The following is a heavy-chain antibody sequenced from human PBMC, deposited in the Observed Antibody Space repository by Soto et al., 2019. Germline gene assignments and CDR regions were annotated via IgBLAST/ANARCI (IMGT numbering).Heavy chain of an antibody. J-gene: IGHJ3*02. V-gene: IGHV3-23*01. D-gene: IGHD2-8*02. CDR3: AKATATGGGAFDI. CDR2: ILVDGRT. Sequence: ALRLSCAASGFICSSYDMSWVRQAPGKGLEWVSTILVDGRTFYVDSVKGRFTISRDSSQNTVYLQMNSLTAGDTALYYCAKATATGGGAFDICGQGTMVTVSS. CDR1: GFICSSYD.